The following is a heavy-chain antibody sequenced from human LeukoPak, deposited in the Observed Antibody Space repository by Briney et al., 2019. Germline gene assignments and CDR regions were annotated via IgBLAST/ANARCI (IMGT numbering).Heavy chain of an antibody. D-gene: IGHD5-24*01. Sequence: SETLSLICTVSGGSITNYYWSWIRQPPGKGLEWIGYLYYSGSTDYHPSLRSRVTMSVDTSKSQFSLKLNSVTATDTAVYYCARARDGDRFAFDYWGQGSLVTVSS. J-gene: IGHJ4*02. CDR2: LYYSGST. CDR1: GGSITNYY. CDR3: ARARDGDRFAFDY. V-gene: IGHV4-59*08.